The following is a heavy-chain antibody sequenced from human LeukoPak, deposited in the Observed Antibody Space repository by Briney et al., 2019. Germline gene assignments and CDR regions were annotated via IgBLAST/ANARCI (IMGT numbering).Heavy chain of an antibody. D-gene: IGHD2-15*01. J-gene: IGHJ3*02. CDR3: ARGVVVAAADAFDI. CDR1: GGTFSSYA. V-gene: IGHV1-69*06. Sequence: ASVKASCKASGGTFSSYAISWVRQAPGQGLECMGGIIPIFGTANYAQKFQGRVTITADKSTSTAYMELSSLRSEDTAVYYCARGVVVAAADAFDIWGQGTMVTVSS. CDR2: IIPIFGTA.